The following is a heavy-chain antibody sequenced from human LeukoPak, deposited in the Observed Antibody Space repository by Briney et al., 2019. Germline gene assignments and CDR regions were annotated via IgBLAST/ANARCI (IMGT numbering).Heavy chain of an antibody. Sequence: GSLSLSCAASGLTVSSNYMNWVRQAPGKGLEWVSYISSSSSTIYYADSVKGRFTISRDNGKNSLYLQMNSLRAEDTAVYYCASQLGDASDIWGQGTMVTVSS. V-gene: IGHV3-48*01. CDR3: ASQLGDASDI. CDR1: GLTVSSNY. D-gene: IGHD6-13*01. J-gene: IGHJ3*02. CDR2: ISSSSSTI.